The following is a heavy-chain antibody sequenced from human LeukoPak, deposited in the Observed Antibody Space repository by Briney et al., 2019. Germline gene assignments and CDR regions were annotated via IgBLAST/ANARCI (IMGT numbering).Heavy chain of an antibody. CDR1: GFPFKSYW. V-gene: IGHV3-74*01. J-gene: IGHJ4*02. CDR3: ASPSLYDIFSFDY. CDR2: INSDGSST. D-gene: IGHD3-9*01. Sequence: GSLELSFCASGFPFKSYWMQWVRQAPGKGLGWVSRINSDGSSTSYADSVKGRFTISRDNAKNTLYLQMNSLRAEDTAVYYCASPSLYDIFSFDYWGQGTLVTVSS.